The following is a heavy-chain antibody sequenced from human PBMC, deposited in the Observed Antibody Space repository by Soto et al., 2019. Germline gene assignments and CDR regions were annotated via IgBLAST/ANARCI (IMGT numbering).Heavy chain of an antibody. CDR1: GFTFSSYA. CDR2: ISGSGGST. Sequence: GGSLRLPCAASGFTFSSYAMSWVRQAPGKGLEWVSAISGSGGSTYYADSVKGRFTISRDNSKNTLYLQMNSLRAEDTAVYYCAKGGYDRYYYYGMDVWGQGTTVTVS. CDR3: AKGGYDRYYYYGMDV. V-gene: IGHV3-23*01. D-gene: IGHD5-12*01. J-gene: IGHJ6*02.